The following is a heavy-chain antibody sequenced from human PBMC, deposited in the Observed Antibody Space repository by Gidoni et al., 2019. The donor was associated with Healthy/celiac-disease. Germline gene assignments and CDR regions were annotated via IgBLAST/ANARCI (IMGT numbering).Heavy chain of an antibody. V-gene: IGHV4-34*01. J-gene: IGHJ5*02. CDR3: AREAVYYDILTGYNYGLSFDP. Sequence: QVQLQQWGAGLLKPSETLSLTCAVYGGSFSGYSWSWIRQPPGKGLEWIGEINHSGSTNYNPSLKSRVTISVDTSKNQFSLKLSSVTAADTAVYYCAREAVYYDILTGYNYGLSFDPWGQGTLVTVSS. CDR1: GGSFSGYS. D-gene: IGHD3-9*01. CDR2: INHSGST.